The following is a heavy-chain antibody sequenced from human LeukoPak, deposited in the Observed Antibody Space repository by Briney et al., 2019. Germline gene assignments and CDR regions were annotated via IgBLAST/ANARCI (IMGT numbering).Heavy chain of an antibody. CDR1: GGSISSSNYS. CDR2: IHYSGST. D-gene: IGHD1-26*01. J-gene: IGHJ4*02. CDR3: AKTTGRGTVDPGTSGYITF. V-gene: IGHV4-39*01. Sequence: SETLSLTCTVSGGSISSSNYSWDWVRQPPGQGLEWIGSIHYSGSTYYNPSLRSRVTISVDTSKNQFSLKMSSVTAADTAVYYCAKTTGRGTVDPGTSGYITFWGQGTLVTVSS.